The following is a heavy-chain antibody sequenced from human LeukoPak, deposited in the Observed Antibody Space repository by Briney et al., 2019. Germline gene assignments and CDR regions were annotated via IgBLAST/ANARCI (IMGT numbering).Heavy chain of an antibody. CDR1: GFTFSSYA. CDR2: IGGSGGST. CDR3: ARYSSGWPFDY. V-gene: IGHV3-23*01. D-gene: IGHD6-19*01. J-gene: IGHJ4*02. Sequence: GGSLRLSCAASGFTFSSYAMSWVRQAPGKGLEWVSAIGGSGGSTYYADSVKGRFTISRDNSKNTLYLQMNSLRAEDTAVYYCARYSSGWPFDYWGQGTLVTVSS.